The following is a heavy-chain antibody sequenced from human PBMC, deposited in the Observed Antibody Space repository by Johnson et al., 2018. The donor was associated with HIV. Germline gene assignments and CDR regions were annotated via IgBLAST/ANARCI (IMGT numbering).Heavy chain of an antibody. Sequence: VQLVESGGGLVQPGGSLRLSCAASGITVSSTYMSWVRQAPGKGLEWVSVIYSGGSTYYADSVKGRFTISRDNSKNTLYLQMNSLSAEETAVYYCSRGMSSGPWAGGDAFDIWGQGTMVTVSS. CDR2: IYSGGST. CDR1: GITVSSTY. CDR3: SRGMSSGPWAGGDAFDI. J-gene: IGHJ3*02. V-gene: IGHV3-66*01. D-gene: IGHD3-22*01.